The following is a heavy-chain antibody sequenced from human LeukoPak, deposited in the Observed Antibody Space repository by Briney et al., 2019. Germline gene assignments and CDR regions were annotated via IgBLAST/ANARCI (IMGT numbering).Heavy chain of an antibody. CDR3: AKGVVVGTDYHHFGLDV. CDR1: GFTFSSYA. V-gene: IGHV3-23*01. CDR2: ISGSAGST. D-gene: IGHD2-15*01. Sequence: GGSLRLSCAASGFTFSSYAMSWVRQAPGKGLEWVSLISGSAGSTYHADSVKGRFTISRDNSKNTLYLQMNSLRAEDTAVYYCAKGVVVGTDYHHFGLDVWGQGTSVSVSS. J-gene: IGHJ6*02.